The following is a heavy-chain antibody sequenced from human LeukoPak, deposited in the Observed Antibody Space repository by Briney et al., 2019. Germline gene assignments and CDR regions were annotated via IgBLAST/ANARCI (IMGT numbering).Heavy chain of an antibody. CDR3: ARDGGAYCGGDCYFADDY. D-gene: IGHD2-21*02. CDR2: INPNSGGT. Sequence: ASVKVSCKASGYTFTGYYMHWVRQAPGQGLEWMGWINPNSGGTDYAQKFQGRVTMTRDTSISTAYMELSRLRSDDTAVCYCARDGGAYCGGDCYFADDYWGQGTLVTVSS. V-gene: IGHV1-2*02. CDR1: GYTFTGYY. J-gene: IGHJ4*02.